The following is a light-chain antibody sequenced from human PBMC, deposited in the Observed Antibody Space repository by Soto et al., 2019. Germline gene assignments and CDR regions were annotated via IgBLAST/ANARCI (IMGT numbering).Light chain of an antibody. CDR3: SSYAGSNNLGV. Sequence: QSALTQPASVSGSPGQSITISCTGTSSDVGGYKYVSWYHQYPGKAPKLMIYEVSNRPSGVSDRFSGSKSGNTASLTISGLQAEDEGDYYCSSYAGSNNLGVFGTGTKVTVL. CDR2: EVS. CDR1: SSDVGGYKY. V-gene: IGLV2-14*01. J-gene: IGLJ1*01.